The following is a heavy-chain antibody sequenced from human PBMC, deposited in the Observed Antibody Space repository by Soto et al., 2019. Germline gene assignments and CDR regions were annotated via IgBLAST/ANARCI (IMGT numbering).Heavy chain of an antibody. V-gene: IGHV1-46*01. J-gene: IGHJ6*02. Sequence: ASVKVSCKASGYTFTSYYMHWVRQAPGQGLEWMGIINPSGGSTSYAQKFQGRVTMTRDTSTSTVYMELSSLRSEDTAVYYCARDYYGSGSYYFSVYYYYGMDVWGQGTTVIVSS. CDR2: INPSGGST. D-gene: IGHD3-10*01. CDR3: ARDYYGSGSYYFSVYYYYGMDV. CDR1: GYTFTSYY.